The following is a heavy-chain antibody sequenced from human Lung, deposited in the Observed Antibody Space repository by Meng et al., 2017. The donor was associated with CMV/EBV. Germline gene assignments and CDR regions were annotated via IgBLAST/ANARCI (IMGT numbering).Heavy chain of an antibody. CDR3: ARTYPNYYYGMDV. Sequence: GGSLRLSXAASGFSFTTFWMHWVRQAPGKGLVWVSHINSDGSDTTYADSVKGRFTISRDNAKNTLYLQMNSLRAEDVAVYYCARTYPNYYYGMDVWGQGTTVTVSS. J-gene: IGHJ6*02. V-gene: IGHV3-74*01. CDR2: INSDGSDT. CDR1: GFSFTTFW. D-gene: IGHD2-2*02.